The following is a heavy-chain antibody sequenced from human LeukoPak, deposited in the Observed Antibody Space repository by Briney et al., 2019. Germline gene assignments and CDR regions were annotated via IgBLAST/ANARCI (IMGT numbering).Heavy chain of an antibody. CDR1: SYSISRGYY. V-gene: IGHV4-38-2*02. CDR2: ISHSGST. CDR3: VREVNYYDSSAYPPDY. J-gene: IGHJ4*02. Sequence: SETLSLNCSVSSYSISRGYYWGWIRQPPGKGLEWIGSISHSGSTYYNPSLKSRVTISVDTSKNQFSLNLSSVTAADTAVYYCVREVNYYDSSAYPPDYWGQGTLVTVSS. D-gene: IGHD3-22*01.